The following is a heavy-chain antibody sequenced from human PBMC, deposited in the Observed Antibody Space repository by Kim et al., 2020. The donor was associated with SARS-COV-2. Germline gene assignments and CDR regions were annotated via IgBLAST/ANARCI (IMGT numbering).Heavy chain of an antibody. CDR2: ISSSSSYI. D-gene: IGHD5-12*01. V-gene: IGHV3-21*01. CDR3: AREGYSGYSSPSFDY. J-gene: IGHJ4*02. Sequence: GGSLRLSCAASGFTFSSYSMNWVRQAPGKGLEWVSSISSSSSYIYYADSVKGRFTISRDNAKNSLYLQMNSLRAEDTAVYYCAREGYSGYSSPSFDYWGQGTLVTVSS. CDR1: GFTFSSYS.